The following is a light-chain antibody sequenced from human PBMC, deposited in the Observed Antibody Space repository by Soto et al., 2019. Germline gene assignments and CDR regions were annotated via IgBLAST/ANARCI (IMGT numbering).Light chain of an antibody. CDR2: EDN. V-gene: IGLV6-57*04. J-gene: IGLJ2*01. CDR3: QSYQSGNVV. Sequence: NFMLTQPNSVSESPGKTVTISCTRSSGSIASNYVQWYQQRPGSAPTPVIYEDNERPSGVPDRFSGSIDSSSNSASLTISGLKTDDEADYYCQSYQSGNVVFGGGTKLTVL. CDR1: SGSIASNY.